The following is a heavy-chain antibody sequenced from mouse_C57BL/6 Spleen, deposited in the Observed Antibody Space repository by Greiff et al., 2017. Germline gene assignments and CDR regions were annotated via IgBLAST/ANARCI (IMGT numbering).Heavy chain of an antibody. CDR3: ARGAYDYDYFDY. V-gene: IGHV5-12*01. J-gene: IGHJ2*01. D-gene: IGHD2-4*01. CDR1: GFTFSDYY. CDR2: ISNGGGST. Sequence: EVMLVESGGGLVQPGGSLKLSCAASGFTFSDYYMYWVRQTPEKRLEWVAYISNGGGSTYYPDTVKGRFTISRDNAKNTLYLQMSRLKSEDTAMYYCARGAYDYDYFDYWGQGTTLTVSS.